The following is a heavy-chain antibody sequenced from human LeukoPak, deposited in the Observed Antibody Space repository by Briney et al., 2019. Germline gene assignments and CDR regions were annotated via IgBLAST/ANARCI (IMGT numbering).Heavy chain of an antibody. D-gene: IGHD1-14*01. CDR3: ARPAKPY. V-gene: IGHV4-34*01. CDR2: INHSGST. Sequence: KPSETLSLTCAVYGGSFSGYYWSWIRQPPGKGLEWIGEINHSGSTNYNPSLKSRVTISVDTSKNQFSLKLSSVTAADTAVHYCARPAKPYWGQGTLVTVSS. CDR1: GGSFSGYY. J-gene: IGHJ4*02.